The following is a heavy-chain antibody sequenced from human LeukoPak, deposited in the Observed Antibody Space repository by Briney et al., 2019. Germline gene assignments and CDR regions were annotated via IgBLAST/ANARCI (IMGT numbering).Heavy chain of an antibody. CDR3: AKWRLVPRDPFDY. Sequence: GSLGPSFAASGFPFSSYAMKWVRPAPRKGAELGSGISNSGGGTYYADSVKGRFTISRDNSKNTLYLQMNSLRVEDTAVYYCAKWRLVPRDPFDYWGQGTLVTVSS. CDR2: ISNSGGGT. J-gene: IGHJ4*02. V-gene: IGHV3-23*01. D-gene: IGHD6-19*01. CDR1: GFPFSSYA.